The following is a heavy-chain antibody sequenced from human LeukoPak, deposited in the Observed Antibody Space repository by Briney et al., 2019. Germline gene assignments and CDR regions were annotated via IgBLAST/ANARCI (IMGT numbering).Heavy chain of an antibody. CDR1: GGSIRSYY. V-gene: IGHV4-4*07. Sequence: SETLSLTCTVSGGSIRSYYWSWIRQPAGKGLEWIGRIYTSGSTKYNPSLKSRVTMSVDTSKNQFSLNLSSVTAADTAVYYCARSDGYGLVGIWGQGTMVTVSS. CDR2: IYTSGST. D-gene: IGHD3-10*01. J-gene: IGHJ3*02. CDR3: ARSDGYGLVGI.